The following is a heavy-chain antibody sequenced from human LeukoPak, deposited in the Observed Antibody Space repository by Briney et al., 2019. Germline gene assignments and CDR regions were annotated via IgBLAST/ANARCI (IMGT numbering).Heavy chain of an antibody. V-gene: IGHV3-33*06. CDR1: GFTFSSYG. Sequence: PGRSLRLSCAASGFTFSSYGMHWVRQAPGKGLEWVAVIRYDGSNKYYADSVKGRFTISRDNSKNTLYLQMNSLRAEDTAVYYCAKSSHLGVTVTADYWGQGTLVTVSS. CDR2: IRYDGSNK. J-gene: IGHJ4*02. D-gene: IGHD4-17*01. CDR3: AKSSHLGVTVTADY.